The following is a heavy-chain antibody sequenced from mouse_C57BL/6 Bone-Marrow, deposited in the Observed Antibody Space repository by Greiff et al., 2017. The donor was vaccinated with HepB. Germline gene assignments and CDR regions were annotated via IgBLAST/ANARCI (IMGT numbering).Heavy chain of an antibody. CDR1: GFTFSNYW. CDR3: HYYGSSFAY. D-gene: IGHD1-1*01. V-gene: IGHV6-3*01. CDR2: IRLKSDNYAT. Sequence: EVKLVESGGGLVQPGGSMKLSCVASGFTFSNYWMNWVRQSPEKGLEWVAQIRLKSDNYATHYAESVKGRFTISRDDSKSSVYLQMNNLRAEDTGIYYPHYYGSSFAYWGQGTLVTVSA. J-gene: IGHJ3*01.